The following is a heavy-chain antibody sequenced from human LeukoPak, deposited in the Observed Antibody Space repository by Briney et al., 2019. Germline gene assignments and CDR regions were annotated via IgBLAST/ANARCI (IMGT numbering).Heavy chain of an antibody. Sequence: SETLSLTCAVYGGSFSGYYWSWIRQPPGKGLEWIGEINHSGSTNYNPSLKSRVTISVDTSKNQFSLKLSSVTAADTAVYYCARGSRYDSSGYFENWFDPWGQGTLVTVSS. V-gene: IGHV4-34*01. D-gene: IGHD3-22*01. J-gene: IGHJ5*02. CDR2: INHSGST. CDR3: ARGSRYDSSGYFENWFDP. CDR1: GGSFSGYY.